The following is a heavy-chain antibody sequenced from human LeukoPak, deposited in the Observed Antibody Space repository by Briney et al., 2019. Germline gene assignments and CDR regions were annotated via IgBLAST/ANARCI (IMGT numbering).Heavy chain of an antibody. V-gene: IGHV1-24*01. D-gene: IGHD4-23*01. CDR2: FDPEDGET. Sequence: ASVKVSCKVSGYTLTELSMHWVRQAPGKGPEWMGGFDPEDGETIYAQKFQGRVTMTEDTSTDTAYMELSSLRSEDTAVYYCATVSPGHDYGGPELDYWGQGTLVTVSS. CDR3: ATVSPGHDYGGPELDY. J-gene: IGHJ4*02. CDR1: GYTLTELS.